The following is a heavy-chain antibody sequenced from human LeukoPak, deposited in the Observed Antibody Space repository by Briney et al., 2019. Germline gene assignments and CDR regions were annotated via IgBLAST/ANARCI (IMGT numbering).Heavy chain of an antibody. CDR3: ARPLNYYYYYMDV. CDR2: IYYSGST. CDR1: GGSISSSSYY. J-gene: IGHJ6*03. V-gene: IGHV4-39*01. Sequence: PSETLSLTCTVSGGSISSSSYYWGWIRQPPGKGLEWVGSIYYSGSTYCNPPLKSRVTISVDTSKNQFSLKLSSVTAADTAVYYCARPLNYYYYYMDVWGKGTTVPVSS.